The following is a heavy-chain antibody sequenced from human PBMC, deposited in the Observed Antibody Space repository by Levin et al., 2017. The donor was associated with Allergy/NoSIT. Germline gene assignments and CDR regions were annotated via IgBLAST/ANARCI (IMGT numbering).Heavy chain of an antibody. Sequence: GGSLRLSCVASGFTFSDYAMHWARQAPGRGLEWVAVISYNGNIKYNADSVQGRFTISRSNSNNTLYLQMNSLRVEDTGVYYCARDYWPYTGTSDGTDVWGQGTTVTVSS. D-gene: IGHD2-8*02. V-gene: IGHV3-30*04. CDR3: ARDYWPYTGTSDGTDV. CDR2: ISYNGNIK. J-gene: IGHJ6*02. CDR1: GFTFSDYA.